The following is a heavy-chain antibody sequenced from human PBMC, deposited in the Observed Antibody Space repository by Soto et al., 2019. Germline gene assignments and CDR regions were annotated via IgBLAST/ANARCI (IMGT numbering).Heavy chain of an antibody. J-gene: IGHJ6*02. V-gene: IGHV4-61*01. CDR1: GGSVSSGSYY. Sequence: QVQLQESGPGLVKPSETLSLTCTVSGGSVSSGSYYWSWIRQPPGKGLEWIGYIYYSGSTNYNPSLKSRVTISVDTSKNQFSLKLSSVTAADTAVYYCARGEYYYDSSGYLEFYGMDVWGQGTTVTVS. CDR2: IYYSGST. CDR3: ARGEYYYDSSGYLEFYGMDV. D-gene: IGHD3-22*01.